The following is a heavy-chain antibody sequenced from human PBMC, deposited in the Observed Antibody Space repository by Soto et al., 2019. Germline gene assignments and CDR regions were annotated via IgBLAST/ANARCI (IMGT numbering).Heavy chain of an antibody. CDR2: ISGSGGTT. CDR3: AKQRAGFGAGSDTYYFDY. V-gene: IGHV3-23*01. J-gene: IGHJ4*02. Sequence: EVQLLESGGGLVQPGGSLRISCIGSGFTFSSNAMSWVRQAPGKRLEWVAAISGSGGTTYDADSVKGRFHVSRDNSNSTLYMQTNSLRAKDTAVYYCAKQRAGFGAGSDTYYFDYWGQGTLVTVSS. CDR1: GFTFSSNA. D-gene: IGHD3-10*01.